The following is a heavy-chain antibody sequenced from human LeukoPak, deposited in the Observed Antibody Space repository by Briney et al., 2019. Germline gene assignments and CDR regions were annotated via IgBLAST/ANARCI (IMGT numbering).Heavy chain of an antibody. J-gene: IGHJ4*02. Sequence: GGSLRLSCAASGFTFSSYSMNWVRQAPGKGLEWVSYISSSSSTIYYADSVKGRFTISRDNAKNSLYLQMNSLRAEDTAVYCCARDNFWSGSDYWGQGTLVTVSS. CDR1: GFTFSSYS. CDR2: ISSSSSTI. D-gene: IGHD3-3*01. CDR3: ARDNFWSGSDY. V-gene: IGHV3-48*04.